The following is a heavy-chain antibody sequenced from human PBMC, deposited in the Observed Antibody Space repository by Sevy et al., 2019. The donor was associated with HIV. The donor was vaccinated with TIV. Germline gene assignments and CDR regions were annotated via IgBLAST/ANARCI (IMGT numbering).Heavy chain of an antibody. V-gene: IGHV4-31*03. CDR1: GGSISSGGYY. CDR2: IYYSGST. Sequence: SETLSLTCTVSGGSISSGGYYWSWIRQHPGKGLEWIGYIYYSGSTYYNPSLKSRVTISVDTSKNQFSLKLSSVTAADTAVYYWARGGRDGYNPLGYYYGMDVWGQGTTVTVSS. D-gene: IGHD5-12*01. CDR3: ARGGRDGYNPLGYYYGMDV. J-gene: IGHJ6*02.